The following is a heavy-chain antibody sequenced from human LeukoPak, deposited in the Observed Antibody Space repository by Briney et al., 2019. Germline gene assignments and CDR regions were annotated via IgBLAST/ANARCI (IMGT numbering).Heavy chain of an antibody. Sequence: SVKVTCKASGGTFSSYAISWVRRAPGQGLEWMGRIIPIFGTANYAQKFQGRVTITTDESTSTAYMELSSLRSEDTAVYYCAVGKDSNYYYYYYMDVWGKGTTVTVSS. V-gene: IGHV1-69*05. CDR3: AVGKDSNYYYYYYMDV. CDR1: GGTFSSYA. CDR2: IIPIFGTA. D-gene: IGHD4-11*01. J-gene: IGHJ6*03.